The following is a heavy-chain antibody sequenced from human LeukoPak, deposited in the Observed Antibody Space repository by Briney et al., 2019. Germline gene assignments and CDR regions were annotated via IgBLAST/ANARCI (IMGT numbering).Heavy chain of an antibody. Sequence: GGSLRLSCAASGFTFSSYWMHWVRQAPGRGLVWVSRINGDGSNTNYADSVKGRFTISRDNSKNTVSLQMSSLRTEDTAIYYCAKCSIYFGSGTYFDAWAQGILVTVSS. CDR3: AKCSIYFGSGTYFDA. D-gene: IGHD3-10*01. V-gene: IGHV3-74*01. J-gene: IGHJ4*02. CDR1: GFTFSSYW. CDR2: INGDGSNT.